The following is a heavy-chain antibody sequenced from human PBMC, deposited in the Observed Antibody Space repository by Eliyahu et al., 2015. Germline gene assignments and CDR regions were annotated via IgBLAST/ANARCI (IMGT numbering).Heavy chain of an antibody. CDR2: IFWDGEE. J-gene: IGHJ6*02. CDR3: AHQPPKLRFYYGVDV. V-gene: IGHV2-5*02. D-gene: IGHD3-3*01. CDR1: GLSFRTHGEG. Sequence: QITLQESGPTLVKPTQTLILTCTFSGLSFRTHGEGVGWIRQPPPKAPEWLALIFWDGEERYSPSLRSRLSITTDTSKNQVVLTMTNMDPVDTGTYYCAHQPPKLRFYYGVDVWGPGTTVTISS.